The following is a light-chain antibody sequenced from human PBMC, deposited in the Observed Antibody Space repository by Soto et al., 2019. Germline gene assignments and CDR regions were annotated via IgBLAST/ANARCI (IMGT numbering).Light chain of an antibody. V-gene: IGKV1-39*01. Sequence: DIQMTQSPSSVSASVGDRVTITRRASQSISSYLNWYQQKPGKAPKLLIYAASSLQSGVPSRFSGSGSGTDFTLTISSLQPEDFETYYCQQSYSTPYTFGQGTKVDIK. CDR2: AAS. CDR1: QSISSY. J-gene: IGKJ2*01. CDR3: QQSYSTPYT.